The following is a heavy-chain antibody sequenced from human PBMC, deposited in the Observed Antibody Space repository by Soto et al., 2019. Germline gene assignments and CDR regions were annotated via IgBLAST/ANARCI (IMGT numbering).Heavy chain of an antibody. CDR2: IGGDNGKT. J-gene: IGHJ4*02. CDR1: GYTLTELS. D-gene: IGHD3-22*01. Sequence: EASVKVSCKVSGYTLTELSMHWVRQAPGKGLEWMGGIGGDNGKTKYAQKLQGRVTVTKDTSTSTAYMELRSLISDDTAVYYCARTTAYETSGYYYHTYWGQGTQVTVSS. CDR3: ARTTAYETSGYYYHTY. V-gene: IGHV1-24*01.